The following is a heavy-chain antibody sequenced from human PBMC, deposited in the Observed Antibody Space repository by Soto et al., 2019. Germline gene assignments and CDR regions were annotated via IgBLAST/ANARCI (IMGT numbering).Heavy chain of an antibody. CDR2: INHSGST. J-gene: IGHJ4*02. CDR1: GGSFSAYY. CDR3: ARSRVATGYFDY. Sequence: QVQLQQWGAGLLKPSETLSLTCAVFGGSFSAYYWRWIRQSPGKGLEWIGEINHSGSTNYNPSLKSRVTISVDTSKNHLSLKLNSVTAADTAVYFCARSRVATGYFDYWGQGTVVTVSS. D-gene: IGHD5-12*01. V-gene: IGHV4-34*01.